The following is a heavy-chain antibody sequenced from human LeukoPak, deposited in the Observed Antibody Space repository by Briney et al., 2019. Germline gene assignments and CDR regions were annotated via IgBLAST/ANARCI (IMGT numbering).Heavy chain of an antibody. V-gene: IGHV3-23*01. Sequence: PGGSLRLSCTTSGFTFSSYGMSWVRQAPGKGLEWVSAISGSGGRIYFADSVRGRFTVSRDNSKNTVYLQLHSLRADDTALYYCVKEARQHGAFDIWGQGTMVTVSS. CDR3: VKEARQHGAFDI. CDR2: ISGSGGRI. D-gene: IGHD6-13*01. J-gene: IGHJ3*02. CDR1: GFTFSSYG.